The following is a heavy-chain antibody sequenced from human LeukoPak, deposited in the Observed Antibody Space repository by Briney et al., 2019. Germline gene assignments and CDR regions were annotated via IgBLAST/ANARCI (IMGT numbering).Heavy chain of an antibody. Sequence: GGSLRLSCAASGFAFSTSSMHWVRQAPGKGLEWVALISYDGTNKVYADSVKGRFTISRDNSKNTLYLQMNSLRAEDTAVYYCAKSRERSRGGVFDYWGQGTLVNVSS. V-gene: IGHV3-30*18. CDR1: GFAFSTSS. CDR3: AKSRERSRGGVFDY. J-gene: IGHJ4*02. CDR2: ISYDGTNK. D-gene: IGHD1-1*01.